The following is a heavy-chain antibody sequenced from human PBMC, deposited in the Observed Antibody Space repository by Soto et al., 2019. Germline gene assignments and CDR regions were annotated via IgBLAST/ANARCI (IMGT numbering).Heavy chain of an antibody. CDR1: GYTFTSYG. Sequence: ASVKVSCKASGYTFTSYGISWVRQAPGQGLEWMGWISAYNGNTNYAQKFQGRVTITADKSTSTAYMELSSLRSEDTAVYYCAAWDGNWNYNLSFDYWGQGTLVTVSS. D-gene: IGHD1-7*01. V-gene: IGHV1-18*01. CDR3: AAWDGNWNYNLSFDY. CDR2: ISAYNGNT. J-gene: IGHJ4*02.